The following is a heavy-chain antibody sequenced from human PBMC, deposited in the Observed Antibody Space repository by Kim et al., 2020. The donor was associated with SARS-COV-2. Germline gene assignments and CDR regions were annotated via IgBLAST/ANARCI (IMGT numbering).Heavy chain of an antibody. Sequence: GGSLRLSCAASGFTFGTFWWTWVRQAPGRGLEWVATIKKNGSKSYNLSPVRGRSTYSNDNAKNSLYLQMNSLRAEDTAVYYCGRDCQNDFFHLLTGNIQTPCGGDYWGQGTLVTVSS. D-gene: IGHD3-3*01. V-gene: IGHV3-7*01. J-gene: IGHJ4*02. CDR3: GRDCQNDFFHLLTGNIQTPCGGDY. CDR1: GFTFGTFW. CDR2: IKKNGSKS.